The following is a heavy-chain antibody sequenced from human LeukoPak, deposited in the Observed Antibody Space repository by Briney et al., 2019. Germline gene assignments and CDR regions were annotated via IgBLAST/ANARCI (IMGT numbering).Heavy chain of an antibody. CDR2: ISDSGGST. Sequence: GGSLRLSCAASGFTFSSYAMSWVRQAPGKRLEWVSDISDSGGSTYYADSVKGRFTITRDNSKNTLYPQMNSLRTEGTAVYYCARDDYNLGVFDIWGQETMVSVSS. CDR1: GFTFSSYA. CDR3: ARDDYNLGVFDI. V-gene: IGHV3-23*01. D-gene: IGHD3-16*01. J-gene: IGHJ3*02.